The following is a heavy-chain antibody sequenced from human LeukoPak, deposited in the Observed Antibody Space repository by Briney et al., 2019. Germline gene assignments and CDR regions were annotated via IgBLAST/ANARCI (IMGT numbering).Heavy chain of an antibody. D-gene: IGHD2-2*01. Sequence: EASVKVSCKVSGYSLTDLSMHWVRQAPGQGLEWMGGFDPDYGETFYAQKLQGRVTMTEDTSADTAYMELSSLRPDDTAVYYCARGLRAAVFDIWGQGTMVTVSS. CDR2: FDPDYGET. CDR1: GYSLTDLS. J-gene: IGHJ3*02. V-gene: IGHV1-24*01. CDR3: ARGLRAAVFDI.